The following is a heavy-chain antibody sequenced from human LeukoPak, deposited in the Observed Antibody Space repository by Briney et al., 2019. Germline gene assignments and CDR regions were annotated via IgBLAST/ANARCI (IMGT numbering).Heavy chain of an antibody. CDR3: ARFSQFSWLRLQRYFDY. V-gene: IGHV1-8*01. D-gene: IGHD5-12*01. CDR2: MNPNSGNT. J-gene: IGHJ4*02. Sequence: GASVKVSCKASGYTFTSYDINWVRQATGQGLEWMGWMNPNSGNTGYAQKFQGRVTMTRNTSISTAYMELSSLRSEDTAVYYCARFSQFSWLRLQRYFDYWGQGTLVTVSS. CDR1: GYTFTSYD.